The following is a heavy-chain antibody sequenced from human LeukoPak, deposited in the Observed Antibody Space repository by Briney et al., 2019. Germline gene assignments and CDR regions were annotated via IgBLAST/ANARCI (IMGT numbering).Heavy chain of an antibody. CDR3: ARGGCSGGSCYFYWFDP. D-gene: IGHD2-15*01. CDR2: IYYSGST. V-gene: IGHV4-59*01. J-gene: IGHJ5*02. Sequence: PSETLSLTCTVSGGSISGYYWSWIRQPPGKGLEWIGYIYYSGSTNYNPSLKSRVTISVDTSKNQFSLKLSSVTAADTAVYYCARGGCSGGSCYFYWFDPWGQGTLVTVSS. CDR1: GGSISGYY.